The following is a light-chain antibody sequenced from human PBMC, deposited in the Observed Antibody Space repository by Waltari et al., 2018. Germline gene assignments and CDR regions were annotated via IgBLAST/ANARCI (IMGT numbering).Light chain of an antibody. CDR1: QSVSRS. J-gene: IGKJ1*01. Sequence: ERATLSCRASQSVSRSLAWYQQKPGQAPRLLIYGASNRATGIPDRFSGSGSGTDFSLTISRLEPEDVAVYYCQHYVSLPATFGQGTKVEIK. CDR3: QHYVSLPAT. CDR2: GAS. V-gene: IGKV3-20*01.